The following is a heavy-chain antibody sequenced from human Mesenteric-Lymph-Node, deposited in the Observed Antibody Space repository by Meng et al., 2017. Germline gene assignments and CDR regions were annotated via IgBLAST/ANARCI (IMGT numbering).Heavy chain of an antibody. CDR1: EFSFSDYW. Sequence: GESPKTPRAASEFSFSDYWMTWVRQGPGKGLEWVANIKGDGSKENYVESVRGRFTISRDNAKNSVYLQMDSLIAEDTAVYYCARDVRENSAYSHWGQGTLVTVSS. CDR3: ARDVRENSAYSH. J-gene: IGHJ1*01. CDR2: IKGDGSKE. D-gene: IGHD3-16*01. V-gene: IGHV3-7*01.